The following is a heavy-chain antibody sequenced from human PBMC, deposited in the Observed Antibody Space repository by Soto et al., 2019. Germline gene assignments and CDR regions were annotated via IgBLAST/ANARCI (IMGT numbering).Heavy chain of an antibody. V-gene: IGHV4-39*01. CDR2: IYYSGST. D-gene: IGHD6-13*01. CDR3: ANIPRRRAAAVLGWFDP. CDR1: GGSISSSSYY. J-gene: IGHJ5*02. Sequence: QLQLQESGPGLVKPSETLSLTCTVSGGSISSSSYYWGWIRQPPGKGLEWIGSIYYSGSTYYNPSLKSRVTISVDTSKNQFSLKLSSVTAADTAVYYCANIPRRRAAAVLGWFDPWGQGTLVTVSS.